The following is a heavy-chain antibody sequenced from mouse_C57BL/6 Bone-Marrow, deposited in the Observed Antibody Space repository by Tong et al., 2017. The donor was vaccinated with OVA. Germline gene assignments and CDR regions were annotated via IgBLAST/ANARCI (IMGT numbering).Heavy chain of an antibody. CDR1: YTFTDYNM. Sequence: VQLQESGAELMKPGASVKLSCKATGYTFTDYNMDWVKQSHGKSLEWIGEIYPGSGNTYYNEKFKGKATLTADKSSSTAYMQLSSLTSEDSAVYFCARSPIYYGNPWYFDVWDTGTTVTVSS. CDR3: RSPIYYGNPWYFDV. CDR2: YPGSGNTY. V-gene: IGHV1-83*01. D-gene: IGHD2-1*01. J-gene: IGHJ1*03.